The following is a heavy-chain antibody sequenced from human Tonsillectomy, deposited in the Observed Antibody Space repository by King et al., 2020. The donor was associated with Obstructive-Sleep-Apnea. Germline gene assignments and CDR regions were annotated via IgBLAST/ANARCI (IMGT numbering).Heavy chain of an antibody. CDR3: ARDLRYSGSYYYYYGMDV. CDR2: ISSSSSYI. D-gene: IGHD1-26*01. Sequence: VQLVESGGGLVKPGGSLRLSCAASGFTFSNYSMNWVRQAPGKGLEWVSSISSSSSYIYYADSVKGRFTISRDNAKNSLYLQVNSLRAEDTAVYYCARDLRYSGSYYYYYGMDVWGQGTTVTVSS. J-gene: IGHJ6*02. V-gene: IGHV3-21*01. CDR1: GFTFSNYS.